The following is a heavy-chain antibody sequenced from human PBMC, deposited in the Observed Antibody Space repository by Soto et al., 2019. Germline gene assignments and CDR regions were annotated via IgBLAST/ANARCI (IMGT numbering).Heavy chain of an antibody. J-gene: IGHJ4*02. V-gene: IGHV4-34*01. CDR1: GGSFSGYY. D-gene: IGHD2-2*01. CDR3: ARRGGAYCSSTSCFPIKMFNA. Sequence: SETLSLTCAVYGGSFSGYYWSWIRQPPGKGLEWIGEINHSESTNYNPSLKSRVTISVDTSKNQFSLKLSSVTAADTAVYYCARRGGAYCSSTSCFPIKMFNAWGQGTLVTVSS. CDR2: INHSEST.